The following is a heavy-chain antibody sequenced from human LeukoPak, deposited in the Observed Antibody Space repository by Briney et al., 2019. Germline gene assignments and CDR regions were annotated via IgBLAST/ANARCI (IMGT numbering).Heavy chain of an antibody. J-gene: IGHJ4*02. CDR2: IYYSGGT. D-gene: IGHD3-22*01. CDR1: GGSISSYY. Sequence: TSETLSLTCSVSGGSISSYYWSWIRQPPGKGLGWIGYIYYSGGTNYNPSLQSRVTISVDTSKNHFPLKLSSVTAADTAVYYCASQAFYDSSGPSEINYWGQGTLVTVSS. CDR3: ASQAFYDSSGPSEINY. V-gene: IGHV4-59*08.